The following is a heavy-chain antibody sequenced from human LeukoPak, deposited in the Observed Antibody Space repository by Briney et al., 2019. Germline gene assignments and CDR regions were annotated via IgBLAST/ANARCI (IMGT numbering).Heavy chain of an antibody. CDR2: INLNSGGT. CDR1: GYSFIGYY. D-gene: IGHD1-26*01. CDR3: ARSNLVGATKTPFDY. Sequence: ASVKVSCKASGYSFIGYYMHWVRQAPGQGLEWMGWINLNSGGTNYAQKFQGRVTMTRDTSISTAYMELSRLRSDDTAVYYCARSNLVGATKTPFDYWGQGTLVTVSS. J-gene: IGHJ4*02. V-gene: IGHV1-2*02.